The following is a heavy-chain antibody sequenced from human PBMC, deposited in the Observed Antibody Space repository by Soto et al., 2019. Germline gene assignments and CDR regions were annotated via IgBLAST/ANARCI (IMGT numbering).Heavy chain of an antibody. J-gene: IGHJ6*02. CDR2: IYYSGST. Sequence: SKTLSFTCTVSGGSISGYYWSWIRQFPGKGLECIGYIYYSGSTNYNPYLESRVTISVDTSKNQFSLKLSSVTAADTAVYYCARVRVWRSYGMDVWGQGTTVTVSS. V-gene: IGHV4-59*08. CDR3: ARVRVWRSYGMDV. D-gene: IGHD6-6*01. CDR1: GGSISGYY.